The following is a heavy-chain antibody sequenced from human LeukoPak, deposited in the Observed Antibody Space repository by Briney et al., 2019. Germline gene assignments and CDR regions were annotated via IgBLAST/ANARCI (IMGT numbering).Heavy chain of an antibody. CDR3: ARDLFTSSSYFYYMDV. D-gene: IGHD6-6*01. V-gene: IGHV3-64*01. CDR2: VSSNGGST. Sequence: GGSLRLSCAASGFTFSSYALHWVRQAPGKGLEYVSAVSSNGGSTYYANSVKGRFTISRDNSKNTLYLQMGSLRAEDMAVYYCARDLFTSSSYFYYMDVWGKGTTVTVPS. J-gene: IGHJ6*03. CDR1: GFTFSSYA.